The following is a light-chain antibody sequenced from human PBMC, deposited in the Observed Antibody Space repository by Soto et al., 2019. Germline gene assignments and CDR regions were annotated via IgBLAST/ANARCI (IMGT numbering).Light chain of an antibody. V-gene: IGKV3-20*01. CDR3: QQYGSSPRT. J-gene: IGKJ1*01. CDR1: QSVSSSY. CDR2: GAS. Sequence: EIVLTQSPGALSLSPGERATLSCGAGQSVSSSYLAWYQQKPGQAPRLLIDGASTRATGIPDRFSGSGSGTDFTLTISRLEPEDFAVYYCQQYGSSPRTFGQGTKVEIK.